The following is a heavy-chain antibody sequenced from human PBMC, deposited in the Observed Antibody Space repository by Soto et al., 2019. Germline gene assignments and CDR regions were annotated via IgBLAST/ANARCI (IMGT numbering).Heavy chain of an antibody. J-gene: IGHJ6*02. CDR1: GFTFISYG. CDR2: IWYDGSDK. V-gene: IGHV3-33*01. D-gene: IGHD2-8*01. CDR3: ARGMGYYYYGMDV. Sequence: QVQLVESGGGVVHPGRSLRLSCAASGFTFISYGMHWVRQAPGKGLEWVAVIWYDGSDKYYADSGKGRFTISRDNSKNTLYLQMNSLRAEDTAVYYCARGMGYYYYGMDVWGQGTTVTVS.